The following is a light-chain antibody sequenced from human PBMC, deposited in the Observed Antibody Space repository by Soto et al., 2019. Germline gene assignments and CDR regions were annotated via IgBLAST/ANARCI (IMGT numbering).Light chain of an antibody. CDR1: QSVNNYY. CDR3: QHYGSSPPVT. Sequence: EIVLTQSPGTLSLSPGERATLSCRASQSVNNYYLAWYQQKPGQAPRLLIYGASTRATGIPERFSGSGSGTDFTLTITRLEPEDFAVYYGQHYGSSPPVTFGGGTKVEI. CDR2: GAS. V-gene: IGKV3-20*01. J-gene: IGKJ4*01.